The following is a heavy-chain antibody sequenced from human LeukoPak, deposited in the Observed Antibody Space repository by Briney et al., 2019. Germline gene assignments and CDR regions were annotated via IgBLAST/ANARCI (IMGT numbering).Heavy chain of an antibody. CDR1: GFTFSNYE. Sequence: HPGGSLRLSCAASGFTFSNYEFNWVRQAPGKGLEWVSYISSSGRNIYYADSVKGRFTISRDNAKNSLYLQMNSLRAEDTAVYYCARDSSGGSFDLWGRGTLVTVSS. CDR2: ISSSGRNI. J-gene: IGHJ2*01. D-gene: IGHD6-19*01. V-gene: IGHV3-48*03. CDR3: ARDSSGGSFDL.